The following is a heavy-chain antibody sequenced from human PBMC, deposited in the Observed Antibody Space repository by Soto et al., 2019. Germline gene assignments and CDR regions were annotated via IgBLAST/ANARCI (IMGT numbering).Heavy chain of an antibody. CDR2: IIPIFASP. CDR1: GGTFSNYA. D-gene: IGHD6-19*01. J-gene: IGHJ4*02. V-gene: IGHV1-69*18. Sequence: QVQLVQSGAEVKKPGSSVKVSCKASGGTFSNYAITWVRQAPGQGLEWMGTIIPIFASPRYAQKCQGRVTITADDSTSTTYMDLSRLRSEDTAVYYCARDAGIPVVGRGTSFEYWGQGTLVIVSS. CDR3: ARDAGIPVVGRGTSFEY.